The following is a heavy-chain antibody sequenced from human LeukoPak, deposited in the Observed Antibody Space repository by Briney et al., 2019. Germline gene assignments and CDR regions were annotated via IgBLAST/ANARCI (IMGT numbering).Heavy chain of an antibody. J-gene: IGHJ4*02. CDR3: ARVGYDSSGYY. Sequence: SETLSLTCTVSGGSISSGSYYWSWIRQPAGKGLEWIGRIYTSGSTNYNPSLQSRVTISVDTSKNQFSLKLSSVTAADTAVYYCARVGYDSSGYYWGQGTLVTVSS. CDR2: IYTSGST. V-gene: IGHV4-61*02. D-gene: IGHD3-22*01. CDR1: GGSISSGSYY.